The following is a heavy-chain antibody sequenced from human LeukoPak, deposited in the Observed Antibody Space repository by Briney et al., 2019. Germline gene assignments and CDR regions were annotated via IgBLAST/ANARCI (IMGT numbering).Heavy chain of an antibody. CDR2: ISESGGNT. D-gene: IGHD3-10*01. J-gene: IGHJ4*02. V-gene: IGHV3-23*01. CDR1: EFTFTSYG. Sequence: GGSLRLSCAASEFTFTSYGMSWVRQAPGKGLEWVSAISESGGNTYYADSVKGRFTISRDNSKNTLYLQMNSLRAEDTAVYYCAKEFGISTVQGWHYWGQGTLVTVSS. CDR3: AKEFGISTVQGWHY.